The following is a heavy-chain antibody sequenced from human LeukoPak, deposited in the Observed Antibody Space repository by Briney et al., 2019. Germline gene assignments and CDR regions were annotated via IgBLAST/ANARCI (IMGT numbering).Heavy chain of an antibody. D-gene: IGHD1-26*01. CDR3: ARRQWGAGTLFDY. V-gene: IGHV4-59*08. Sequence: NPSETLSLTCTVSGGSISSYYWSWIRQPPGKGLEWIGYIYYSGSTNYNPSLKSRVTISVDTSKNQFSLKLSSVTAADTAVYYCARRQWGAGTLFDYWGQGTLVTVSS. CDR2: IYYSGST. J-gene: IGHJ4*02. CDR1: GGSISSYY.